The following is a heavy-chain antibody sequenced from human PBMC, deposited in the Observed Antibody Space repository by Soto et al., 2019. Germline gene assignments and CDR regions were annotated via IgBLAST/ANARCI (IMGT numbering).Heavy chain of an antibody. CDR1: GDSIKTHY. Sequence: PSETLSLTCNVTGDSIKTHYWSWIRQAPGKGLEWIGYIYYGGSTLYNPSLKRRVTISADTAKNQFSLRLTSLTAADTAVYYCASGWMAAFDNWGQGTLVTVSS. D-gene: IGHD2-2*03. V-gene: IGHV4-59*11. CDR2: IYYGGST. CDR3: ASGWMAAFDN. J-gene: IGHJ4*02.